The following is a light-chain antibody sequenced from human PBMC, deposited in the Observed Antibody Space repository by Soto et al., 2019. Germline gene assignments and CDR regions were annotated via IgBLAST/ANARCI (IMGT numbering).Light chain of an antibody. Sequence: EIVLTQSPGTLSLSPGERATLSCRASESVASNYLAWYQHKPGQAPRLLFFGASNRATGIPDRFSGSGSGTDFTLTISGLEPEDFAVYYCHQYGSSPWTLGQGTKVDIK. CDR3: HQYGSSPWT. V-gene: IGKV3-20*01. CDR1: ESVASNY. CDR2: GAS. J-gene: IGKJ1*01.